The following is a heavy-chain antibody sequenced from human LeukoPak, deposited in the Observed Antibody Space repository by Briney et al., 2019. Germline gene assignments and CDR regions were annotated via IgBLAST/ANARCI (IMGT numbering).Heavy chain of an antibody. Sequence: ASVKVSCKASGYTFTGYYMHWVRQAPGQGLEWMGIINPSAGTTSYAQKFQGRVTMTRDMSTSTVYMELSSLRSEDTAVYYCARPMDTAMVWDFDYWGQGTLVTVSS. V-gene: IGHV1-46*01. CDR1: GYTFTGYY. D-gene: IGHD5-18*01. CDR3: ARPMDTAMVWDFDY. CDR2: INPSAGTT. J-gene: IGHJ4*02.